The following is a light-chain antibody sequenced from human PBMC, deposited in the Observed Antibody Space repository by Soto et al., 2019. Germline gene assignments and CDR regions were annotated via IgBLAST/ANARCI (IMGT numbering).Light chain of an antibody. CDR3: QQYSTYPWT. J-gene: IGKJ1*01. CDR2: DAS. CDR1: QSISSW. V-gene: IGKV1-5*01. Sequence: DIQMTQSPSTLSASVVDRVTITCLASQSISSWLAWYQQKPGKAPKLLIYDASSLESGVPSRFSGSGSGTEFTLTISSLQPDDFATYYCQQYSTYPWTFGQGTKVDIK.